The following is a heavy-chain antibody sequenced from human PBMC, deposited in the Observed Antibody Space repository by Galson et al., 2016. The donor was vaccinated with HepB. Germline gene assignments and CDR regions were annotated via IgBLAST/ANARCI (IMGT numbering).Heavy chain of an antibody. CDR1: GASITSGHW. CDR2: MSHTGGT. V-gene: IGHV4-4*02. J-gene: IGHJ4*02. Sequence: ETLSLTCGVSGASITSGHWWSCVRQPPGKGLEWIGEMSHTGGTNYNPSLKSRVTIALDKSNNQFSVKITSMTAADTAAYYCAAGSGWWRLDSWGQGVLVTVSS. D-gene: IGHD6-19*01. CDR3: AAGSGWWRLDS.